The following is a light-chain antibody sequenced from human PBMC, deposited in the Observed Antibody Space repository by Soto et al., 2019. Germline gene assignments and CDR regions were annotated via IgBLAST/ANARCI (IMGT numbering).Light chain of an antibody. CDR2: GPS. V-gene: IGKV3-15*01. Sequence: EILMTQSPTTLSVSTGERATLSCRASQSVGIKVTWYQQIPGQAPRLLMSGPSTRATGIPARSSGSGSGTEFTLTISSLQSEDFAIYYCQQYHSWSPITFGQGTLLEI. CDR3: QQYHSWSPIT. CDR1: QSVGIK. J-gene: IGKJ5*01.